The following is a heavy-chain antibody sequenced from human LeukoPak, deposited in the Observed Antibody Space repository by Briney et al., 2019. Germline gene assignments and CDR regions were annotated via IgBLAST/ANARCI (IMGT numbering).Heavy chain of an antibody. D-gene: IGHD2-15*01. V-gene: IGHV4-59*08. Sequence: SETLSLTCTVSGVSITSFYWSWIRQPPGKGLEWIGYIYFSGSTNYNPSLKSRVTVSLDTTRNQVSLKLSSVSAADTAVYYCASTGYCIGGSCYSNYFDHWGQGTLVTVSS. CDR1: GVSITSFY. J-gene: IGHJ4*02. CDR3: ASTGYCIGGSCYSNYFDH. CDR2: IYFSGST.